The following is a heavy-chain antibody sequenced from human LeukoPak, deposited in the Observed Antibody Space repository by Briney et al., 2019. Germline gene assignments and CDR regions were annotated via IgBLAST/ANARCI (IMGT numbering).Heavy chain of an antibody. Sequence: GRSRSPSCPAAAPTFTSLSTSCVSQPAREGIGWDSAISGIGDGTYYGGSVKGRFTISRDNSKNTVYLQMNSLRAEDTALYYCAKAHGGKCGGGCYSRVLDYWGQGTLVTVSS. J-gene: IGHJ4*02. CDR3: AKAHGGKCGGGCYSRVLDY. CDR2: ISGIGDGT. V-gene: IGHV3-23*02. CDR1: APTFTSLS. D-gene: IGHD2-21*02.